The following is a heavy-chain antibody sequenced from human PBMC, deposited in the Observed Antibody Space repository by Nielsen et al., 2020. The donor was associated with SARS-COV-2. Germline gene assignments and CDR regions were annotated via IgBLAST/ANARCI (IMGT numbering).Heavy chain of an antibody. Sequence: SDPLSLTCTVSGGSISSYYWSWIRQPPGKGLEWIGYIYYSGSTNYNPSLKSRVTISVDTSKNQFSLKLSSVTAADTAVYYCASLRGYCSSTSCYPSWFDPWGQGTLVTVSS. V-gene: IGHV4-59*01. CDR2: IYYSGST. CDR3: ASLRGYCSSTSCYPSWFDP. D-gene: IGHD2-2*01. CDR1: GGSISSYY. J-gene: IGHJ5*02.